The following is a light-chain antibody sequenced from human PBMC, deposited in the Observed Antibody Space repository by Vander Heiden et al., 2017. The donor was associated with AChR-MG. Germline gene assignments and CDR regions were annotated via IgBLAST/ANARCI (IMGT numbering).Light chain of an antibody. CDR2: EVC. CDR1: QRLRHSDGKNY. CDR3: RQSIQVPRT. J-gene: IGKJ1*01. V-gene: IGKV2D-29*02. Sequence: DMMIIPCPLSLSVNPGQPDSISCNSSQRLRHSDGKNYLYWYLQKPGQSQQLLIYEVCNRFYRVPDRFSGSGSGTDFTLKISRVEAEDVGVYYCRQSIQVPRTFGQGTKVEIK.